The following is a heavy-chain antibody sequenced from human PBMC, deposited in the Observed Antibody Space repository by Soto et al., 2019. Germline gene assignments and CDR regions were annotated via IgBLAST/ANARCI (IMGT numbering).Heavy chain of an antibody. CDR1: GFTFSNYG. Sequence: QVQLVESGGGVVQPGRSLRLSCATSGFTFSNYGMHWVRQAPGKGLEWVAVIWHDGSNKYYADSVKGRFTISRDNSKNSLYLQMNSLRAEDTAVYYCAREVAVAGNPPGGAFEIWGQGTMVTVSS. J-gene: IGHJ3*02. D-gene: IGHD6-19*01. V-gene: IGHV3-33*01. CDR2: IWHDGSNK. CDR3: AREVAVAGNPPGGAFEI.